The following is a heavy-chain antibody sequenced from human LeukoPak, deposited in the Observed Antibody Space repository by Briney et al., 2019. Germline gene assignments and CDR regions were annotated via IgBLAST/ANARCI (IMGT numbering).Heavy chain of an antibody. J-gene: IGHJ4*02. D-gene: IGHD3-16*02. CDR3: ARGDYVWGSYRYYFDY. CDR1: GVSISSSNYY. Sequence: PSETLSLTCTVSGVSISSSNYYWGWVRQPPGKGLEWIESMYCSGSTHYNPALKSRVTISVDTSKNQFSLKLSSVTAADTAVYYCARGDYVWGSYRYYFDYWGQGTLVTVSS. CDR2: MYCSGST. V-gene: IGHV4-39*01.